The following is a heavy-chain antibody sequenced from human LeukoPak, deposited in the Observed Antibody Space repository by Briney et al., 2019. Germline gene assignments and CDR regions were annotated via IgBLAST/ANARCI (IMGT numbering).Heavy chain of an antibody. J-gene: IGHJ4*02. CDR1: GFIFSSYS. Sequence: GGSLRLSCAASGFIFSSYSMNWVRQAPGKGLEWVSFISSGSSYILYADSVKGRFTISRDNAKNSLSLQMNSLRAEDTAVYYCATVGVEDESSGHSDYWGQGTLVTVSS. D-gene: IGHD3-22*01. CDR2: ISSGSSYI. V-gene: IGHV3-21*01. CDR3: ATVGVEDESSGHSDY.